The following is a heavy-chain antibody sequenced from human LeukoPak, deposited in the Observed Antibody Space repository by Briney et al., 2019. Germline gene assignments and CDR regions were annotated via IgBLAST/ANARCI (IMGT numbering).Heavy chain of an antibody. CDR1: GFTFSSYA. D-gene: IGHD5-24*01. Sequence: GRSLRLSCAASGFTFSSYAMHWVRQAPGKGLEWVAVISYDGSNKYYADSVKGRFTISRDNAKNSLYLQMNSLRAEDTAVYYCARAGRDKTLNYWGQGTLVTVSS. V-gene: IGHV3-30-3*01. CDR2: ISYDGSNK. J-gene: IGHJ4*02. CDR3: ARAGRDKTLNY.